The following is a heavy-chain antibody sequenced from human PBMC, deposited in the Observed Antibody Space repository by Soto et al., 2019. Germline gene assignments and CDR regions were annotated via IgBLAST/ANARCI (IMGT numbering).Heavy chain of an antibody. CDR2: ISAYNGNT. Sequence: ASVKVSCKASGYTFTSYGISWVRQAPGQGLEWMGWISAYNGNTNYAQKLQGRVTMTTDTSTSTAYMELRSLRSDDTAVYYCAADPDDYSYKSPPQHWGQGTLVTVSS. D-gene: IGHD4-4*01. V-gene: IGHV1-18*01. CDR3: AADPDDYSYKSPPQH. CDR1: GYTFTSYG. J-gene: IGHJ1*01.